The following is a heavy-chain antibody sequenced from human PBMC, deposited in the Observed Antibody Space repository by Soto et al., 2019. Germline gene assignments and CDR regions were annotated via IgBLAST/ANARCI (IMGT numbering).Heavy chain of an antibody. Sequence: SETLSLTCTVSGGSISSYYWSWIRQPPGKGLEWIGYIYYSGSTNYNPSLKSRVTISVDTSKNQFSLKLSSVTAADTAVYYCARESTYYYDTGFDYWGQCTLVTVSS. J-gene: IGHJ4*02. CDR1: GGSISSYY. CDR3: ARESTYYYDTGFDY. D-gene: IGHD3-22*01. CDR2: IYYSGST. V-gene: IGHV4-59*01.